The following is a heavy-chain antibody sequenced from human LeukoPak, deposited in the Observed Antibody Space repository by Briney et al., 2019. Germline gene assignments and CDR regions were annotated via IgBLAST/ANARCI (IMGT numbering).Heavy chain of an antibody. V-gene: IGHV3-48*01. CDR1: GFTFDVYS. CDR3: ARVRGYDILTGYQNWFDP. CDR2: ITRNSNDI. Sequence: GGSLRLSCAASGFTFDVYSMSWVRQAPGKGLEWVSYITRNSNDIYYADSVKGRFTISRDNAKNSLYLQMNNLRAEDTAVYYCARVRGYDILTGYQNWFDPWGQGTLVTVSS. J-gene: IGHJ5*02. D-gene: IGHD3-9*01.